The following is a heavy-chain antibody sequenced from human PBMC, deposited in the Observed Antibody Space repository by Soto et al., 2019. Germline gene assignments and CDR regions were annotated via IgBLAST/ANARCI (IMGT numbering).Heavy chain of an antibody. Sequence: PSETLSLTCAVYGGTFSGYYWSWIRQPPGKGLEWIGEINHSGSTNYNPPLKSRVTISVDTSKNQFSLKLSSVTAADTAVYYCARGGDYYDILTGYYRGWFDPWGQGTLVTVSS. CDR1: GGTFSGYY. CDR3: ARGGDYYDILTGYYRGWFDP. D-gene: IGHD3-9*01. CDR2: INHSGST. J-gene: IGHJ5*02. V-gene: IGHV4-34*01.